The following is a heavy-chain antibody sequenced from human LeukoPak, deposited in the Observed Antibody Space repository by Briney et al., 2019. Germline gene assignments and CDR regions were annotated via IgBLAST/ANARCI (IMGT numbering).Heavy chain of an antibody. CDR3: ARDTFQPGLIDS. V-gene: IGHV3-21*05. Sequence: GGSLRLSCAPSGFTFSRFAMKWAGQAAGKGLEWISYINTDSRDIHYADSVKGRFTISRDNARNTLFLQLSSLRAEDSAVYYCARDTFQPGLIDSWGQGTLVTVSS. CDR2: INTDSRDI. D-gene: IGHD2-2*01. CDR1: GFTFSRFA. J-gene: IGHJ4*02.